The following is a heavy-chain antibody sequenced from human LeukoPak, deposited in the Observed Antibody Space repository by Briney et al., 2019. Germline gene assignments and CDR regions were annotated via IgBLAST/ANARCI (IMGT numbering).Heavy chain of an antibody. CDR3: ARGAEDIVVVPAAIGPLNYYYYYMDV. Sequence: SQTLSLTCTVSGGSISSGDYYWSWIRQPPGKGLEWIGYIYYSGSTYYNPSLKSRVTISVDTSKNQFSLKLSSVTAADTAVYYCARGAEDIVVVPAAIGPLNYYYYYMDVWGKGTTVTVSS. V-gene: IGHV4-30-4*08. J-gene: IGHJ6*03. CDR1: GGSISSGDYY. CDR2: IYYSGST. D-gene: IGHD2-2*02.